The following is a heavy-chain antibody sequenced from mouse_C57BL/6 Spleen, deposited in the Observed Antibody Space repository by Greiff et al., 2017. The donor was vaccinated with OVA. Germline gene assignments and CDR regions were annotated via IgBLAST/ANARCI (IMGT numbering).Heavy chain of an antibody. CDR3: ATGDGYYPYYAMDY. CDR1: GYTFTSYW. V-gene: IGHV1-50*01. J-gene: IGHJ4*01. D-gene: IGHD2-3*01. CDR2: IDPSDSYT. Sequence: QVHVKQPGAELVKPGASVKLSCKASGYTFTSYWMQWVKQRPGQGLEWIGEIDPSDSYTNYNQKFKGKATLTVDTSSSTAYMQLSSLTSEDSAVYYCATGDGYYPYYAMDYWGQGTSVTVSS.